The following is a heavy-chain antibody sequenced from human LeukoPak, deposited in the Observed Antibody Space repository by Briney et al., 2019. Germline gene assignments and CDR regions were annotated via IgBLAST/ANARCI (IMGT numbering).Heavy chain of an antibody. CDR1: GFTFRSDA. V-gene: IGHV3-23*01. D-gene: IGHD3-22*01. Sequence: GGSLRLSFAASGFTFRSDAMSWVRQAPGKGLEWVSGISGSGGTTYYADSVKGRFTISRDNSKNTLYLQMNSLRAEDTAVYYCAKAYHRYYYDSSGYYPLENWGQGTLVTVSS. CDR2: ISGSGGTT. J-gene: IGHJ4*02. CDR3: AKAYHRYYYDSSGYYPLEN.